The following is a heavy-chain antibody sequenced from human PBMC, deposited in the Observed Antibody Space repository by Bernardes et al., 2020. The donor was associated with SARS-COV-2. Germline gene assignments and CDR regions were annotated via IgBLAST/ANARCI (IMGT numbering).Heavy chain of an antibody. J-gene: IGHJ5*02. CDR2: INPNSGGT. CDR3: ARGSIAVAGFDFDYIPWFDP. CDR1: GYTFTGYY. V-gene: IGHV1-2*02. Sequence: ASVTVSCKASGYTFTGYYMHWVRQAPGQGLEWMGWINPNSGGTNYAQKFQGRVTMTRDTSISTAYMELSRLRSDDTAVYYCARGSIAVAGFDFDYIPWFDPWGQGTLVTVSS. D-gene: IGHD6-19*01.